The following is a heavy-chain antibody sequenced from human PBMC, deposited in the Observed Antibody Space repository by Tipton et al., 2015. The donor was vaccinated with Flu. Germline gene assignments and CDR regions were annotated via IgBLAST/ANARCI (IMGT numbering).Heavy chain of an antibody. CDR1: GYTFTSYG. J-gene: IGHJ2*01. Sequence: QVQLVQSGAEVKKPGASVKVSCKASGYTFTSYGISWVRQAPGQGLEWMGWISAYNGNTNYAQKLQGRVTMTTDTSTSTAYMELRSLRSDDTAVYYCARVRCCSGGSCYSGWYFGLWGRGTLVTVSS. CDR3: ARVRCCSGGSCYSGWYFGL. V-gene: IGHV1-18*01. D-gene: IGHD2-15*01. CDR2: ISAYNGNT.